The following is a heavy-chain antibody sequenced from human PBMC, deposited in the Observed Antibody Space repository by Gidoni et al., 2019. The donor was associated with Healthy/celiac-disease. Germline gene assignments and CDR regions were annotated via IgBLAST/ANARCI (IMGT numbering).Heavy chain of an antibody. CDR3: ARGRRGAVTNWFDP. CDR2: INHSGST. D-gene: IGHD4-17*01. J-gene: IGHJ5*02. V-gene: IGHV4-34*01. CDR1: GGSFSGYY. Sequence: QVQLQQWGAGLLKPSETLSLTCAVYGGSFSGYYWSWIRQPPGKGLEWIGEINHSGSTNYNPSLKSRVTISVDTSKNQFSLKLSSVTAADTAVYYWARGRRGAVTNWFDPWGQGTLVTVSS.